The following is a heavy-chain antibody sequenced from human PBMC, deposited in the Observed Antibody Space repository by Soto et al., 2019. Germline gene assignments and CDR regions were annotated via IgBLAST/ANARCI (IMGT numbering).Heavy chain of an antibody. Sequence: QVQLVQSGAEVKKPGASVRISCQASGYTFSHYHINWVRQAPGHGLEWIGILRLGGQATTDSQKFQGRVTMTSDTSTATVYMELSSLRSGDTAVYYCTRGPFSGYDSYFDYWGQGTLITVSS. CDR1: GYTFSHYH. CDR3: TRGPFSGYDSYFDY. CDR2: LRLGGQAT. D-gene: IGHD5-12*01. V-gene: IGHV1-46*03. J-gene: IGHJ4*02.